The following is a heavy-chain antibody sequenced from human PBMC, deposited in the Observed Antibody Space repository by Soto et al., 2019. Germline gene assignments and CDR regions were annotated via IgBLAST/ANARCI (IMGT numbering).Heavy chain of an antibody. D-gene: IGHD6-19*01. V-gene: IGHV3-23*01. CDR1: GFTFSTYA. Sequence: EVQLLESGRGLVQSGESLRLSCVVSGFTFSTYAMSWVRQAPGKGLEWVSAIVGSGAGTYYADSVKGRFTISRDNSKNTLYLQMNSLRAEDTAVYYCAKDKGRSLAGGMDVWGQGTTVTVSS. CDR3: AKDKGRSLAGGMDV. CDR2: IVGSGAGT. J-gene: IGHJ6*02.